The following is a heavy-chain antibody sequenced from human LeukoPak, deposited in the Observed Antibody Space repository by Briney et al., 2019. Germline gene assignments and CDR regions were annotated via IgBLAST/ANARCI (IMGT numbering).Heavy chain of an antibody. D-gene: IGHD6-13*01. Sequence: SVKVSCKASGFTSTNFAVQWVRQARGQRLEWIGWIIVGSGATKCAQDFQERVTITRDLSTSTLYMELRSLTSEDTAVYYCARDFGDRQQLQNLGYWGQGTLVTVSS. CDR2: IIVGSGAT. V-gene: IGHV1-58*01. CDR3: ARDFGDRQQLQNLGY. CDR1: GFTSTNFA. J-gene: IGHJ4*02.